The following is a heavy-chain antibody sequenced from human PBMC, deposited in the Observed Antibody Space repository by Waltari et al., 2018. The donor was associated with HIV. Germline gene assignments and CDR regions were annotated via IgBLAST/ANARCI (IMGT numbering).Heavy chain of an antibody. CDR1: DLPFSGFT. D-gene: IGHD2-15*01. V-gene: IGHV3-21*02. CDR2: SGSSSSYI. Sequence: QIVESGGRLVRPEGSLKLSCLVSDLPFSGFTMTWVRQPPQKRREWVASSGSSSSYISYRDARRGRFIVSRDNAKRSVFLQRNNVRPDDTATYYCARDRTPVTTGDFDSWGQGTLVVVSS. CDR3: ARDRTPVTTGDFDS. J-gene: IGHJ4*02.